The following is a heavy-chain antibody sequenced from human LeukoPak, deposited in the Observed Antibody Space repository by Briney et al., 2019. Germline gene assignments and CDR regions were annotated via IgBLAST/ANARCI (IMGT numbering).Heavy chain of an antibody. CDR2: ISYDGSNK. J-gene: IGHJ6*02. V-gene: IGHV3-30*18. CDR1: GFTFSSYG. CDR3: AKTDQGPLEWLLYHYGMDV. Sequence: LTGGSLRLSCAASGFTFSSYGMHWVRQAPGKGLEWVAVISYDGSNKYYADSVKGRFTISRDNSKNTLYLQMNSLRAEDTAVYYCAKTDQGPLEWLLYHYGMDVWGQGTTVTVSS. D-gene: IGHD3-3*01.